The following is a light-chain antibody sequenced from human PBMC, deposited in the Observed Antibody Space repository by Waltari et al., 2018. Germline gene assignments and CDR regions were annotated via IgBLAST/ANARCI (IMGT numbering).Light chain of an antibody. Sequence: QSALTQPASVSGSPGQSITIPCTGTSSAVGHFNLVSWYQQYPGKAPKLMIYEVNTRPSGVSNRFSGSKSGNTASLTISGLQAEDGADYYCSSYTISSTYVFGTGTKVTVL. CDR3: SSYTISSTYV. CDR2: EVN. V-gene: IGLV2-23*02. J-gene: IGLJ1*01. CDR1: SSAVGHFNL.